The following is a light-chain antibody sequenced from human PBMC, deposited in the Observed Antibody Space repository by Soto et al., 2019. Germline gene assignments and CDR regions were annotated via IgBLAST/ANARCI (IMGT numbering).Light chain of an antibody. Sequence: EIVLTQSPATLSFSPGERATLSCRASQSVDKYLVWYQQKPGQAPRRLIYDASSRATGIPARFSGSGSGTAFTITITRLEYEDFEFYYCPQRTNGPLTFGGGTKLEIK. V-gene: IGKV3-11*01. J-gene: IGKJ4*01. CDR3: PQRTNGPLT. CDR2: DAS. CDR1: QSVDKY.